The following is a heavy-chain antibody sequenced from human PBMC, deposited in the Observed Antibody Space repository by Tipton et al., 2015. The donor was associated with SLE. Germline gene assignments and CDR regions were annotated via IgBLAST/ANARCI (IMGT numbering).Heavy chain of an antibody. J-gene: IGHJ6*03. CDR2: IYHRGNT. Sequence: ILSLTCTVSRYSIRSGYSWGWIRQPPGKGLEWIGSIYHRGNTYYNPSLRSRVTLSVDTTNNYFSLTLTSVTAADTALYYCARENSGSLGENYYYYMDVWGKGTTVTVSS. CDR3: ARENSGSLGENYYYYMDV. CDR1: RYSIRSGYS. V-gene: IGHV4-38-2*02. D-gene: IGHD1-26*01.